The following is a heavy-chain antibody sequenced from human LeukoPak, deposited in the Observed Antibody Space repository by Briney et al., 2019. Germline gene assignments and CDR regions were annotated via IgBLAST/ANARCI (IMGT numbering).Heavy chain of an antibody. CDR2: MYYSGST. Sequence: SETLSLTCTVSGGSMSSSSYYWGWIRQPPGKGLEWIGSMYYSGSTYYNPSLKSRVTISVDTPKNQFSLKLSSVTAADTAVYYCARIGVTIFGVVSLPTVGMDVWGQGTTVTVSS. CDR3: ARIGVTIFGVVSLPTVGMDV. V-gene: IGHV4-39*01. J-gene: IGHJ6*02. CDR1: GGSMSSSSYY. D-gene: IGHD3-3*01.